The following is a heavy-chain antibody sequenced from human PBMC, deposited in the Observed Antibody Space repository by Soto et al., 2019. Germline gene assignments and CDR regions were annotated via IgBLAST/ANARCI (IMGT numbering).Heavy chain of an antibody. CDR2: IYYSGST. Sequence: SETLSLTCTVSGGSISSGDYYWSWIRQPPGKGLEWIGYIYYSGSTYYNPSLKSRVTISVDTSKNQSSLKLSSVTAADTAVYYCARSSTTVSPYDYWGQGTLVTVSS. CDR3: ARSSTTVSPYDY. V-gene: IGHV4-30-4*01. D-gene: IGHD4-17*01. J-gene: IGHJ4*02. CDR1: GGSISSGDYY.